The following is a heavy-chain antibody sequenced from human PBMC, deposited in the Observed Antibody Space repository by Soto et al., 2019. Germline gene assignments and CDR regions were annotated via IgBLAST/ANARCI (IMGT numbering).Heavy chain of an antibody. D-gene: IGHD3-10*01. J-gene: IGHJ4*02. CDR2: IYWDVDK. CDR1: GFSLSTSGVG. Sequence: QITLKESGPTLVKPTQTLMLTCTFSGFSLSTSGVGVGWIRQPPGKALEWLASIYWDVDKRYSPSLKSRPTITKDTSKNRVVLTVTNMDPVDTATYYCARLEYYGSGSYSYWGQGTLVTVSS. CDR3: ARLEYYGSGSYSY. V-gene: IGHV2-5*02.